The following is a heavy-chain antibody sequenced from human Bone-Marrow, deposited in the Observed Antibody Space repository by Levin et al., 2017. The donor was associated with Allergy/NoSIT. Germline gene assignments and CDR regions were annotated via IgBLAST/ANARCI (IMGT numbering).Heavy chain of an antibody. CDR3: AKDPTKVLNPDIVVVVAVD. CDR2: ISGSGGST. Sequence: GGSLRLSCAASGFTFSSYAMSWVRQAPGKGLEWVSAISGSGGSTYYADSVKGRFTISRDNSKNTLYLQMNSLRAEDTAVYYCAKDPTKVLNPDIVVVVAVDWGQGTLVTVSS. D-gene: IGHD2-15*01. J-gene: IGHJ4*02. V-gene: IGHV3-23*01. CDR1: GFTFSSYA.